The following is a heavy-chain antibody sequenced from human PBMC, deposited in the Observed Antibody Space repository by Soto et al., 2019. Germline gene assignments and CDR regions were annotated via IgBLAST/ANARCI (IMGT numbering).Heavy chain of an antibody. Sequence: GGSLRLSCVASGFTFSTHWMHWVRQGPGKGLVWVSRMNSDGSSTSYADFVKGRFTFSRDNAKNTLYLQMNSLRAEDTAIYYCTRARITNDPPRAMDVWGHGTTVTVSS. V-gene: IGHV3-74*01. CDR3: TRARITNDPPRAMDV. D-gene: IGHD1-1*01. CDR1: GFTFSTHW. J-gene: IGHJ6*02. CDR2: MNSDGSST.